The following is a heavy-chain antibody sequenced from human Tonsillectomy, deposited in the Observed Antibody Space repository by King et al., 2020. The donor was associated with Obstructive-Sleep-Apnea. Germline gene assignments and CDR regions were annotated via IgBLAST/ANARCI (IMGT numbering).Heavy chain of an antibody. J-gene: IGHJ4*02. Sequence: VQLVESGGGLVKPEGSLRLSCAASGFTFSSYTMNWVRQAPGKGLEWVSSISSSSSYIYYADSVKGRFTISRDNAKNSLDLQMNSLRSEDTAVYYCARADPFDYFDYGGQGALVTVPT. V-gene: IGHV3-21*01. D-gene: IGHD3-9*01. CDR2: ISSSSSYI. CDR1: GFTFSSYT. CDR3: ARADPFDYFDY.